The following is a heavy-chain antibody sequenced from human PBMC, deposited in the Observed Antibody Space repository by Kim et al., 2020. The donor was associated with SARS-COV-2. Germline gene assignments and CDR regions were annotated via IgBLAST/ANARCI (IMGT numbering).Heavy chain of an antibody. CDR3: ARVPRGYGSGDG. Sequence: SETLSLTCAVYGGSFSGYYWSWIRQPPGKGLEWIGEINHSGSTNYNPSLKSRVTISVDTSKNQFSLKLSSVTAADTAVYYCARVPRGYGSGDGWGQGTLV. V-gene: IGHV4-34*01. CDR1: GGSFSGYY. CDR2: INHSGST. J-gene: IGHJ4*02. D-gene: IGHD3-10*01.